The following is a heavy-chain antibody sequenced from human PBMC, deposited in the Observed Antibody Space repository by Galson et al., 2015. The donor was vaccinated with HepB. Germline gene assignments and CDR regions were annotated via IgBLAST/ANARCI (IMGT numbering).Heavy chain of an antibody. V-gene: IGHV3-23*01. D-gene: IGHD4-23*01. Sequence: SLRPSCAASGFTFSSYAMSWVRQAPGKGLEWVSHISGSGDSTYYADSVKGRFTISRDNSKNTLYLQMNSLRAEDTAIYYCAKREGYGGIDYWGQGTLVTVSS. CDR3: AKREGYGGIDY. CDR2: ISGSGDST. J-gene: IGHJ4*02. CDR1: GFTFSSYA.